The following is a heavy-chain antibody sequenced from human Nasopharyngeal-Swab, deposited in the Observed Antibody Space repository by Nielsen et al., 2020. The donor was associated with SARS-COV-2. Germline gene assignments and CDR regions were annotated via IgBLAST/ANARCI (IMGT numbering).Heavy chain of an antibody. CDR3: AKAPYLRGLDV. V-gene: IGHV3-23*01. CDR1: GFTFSSYA. Sequence: GESLKIPCAASGFTFSSYAMTWVRQAPGKGLEWVSIISGSGDTTYYADSVNDRFTISRDNSKNTLYLQTNSLRVEDTAVYYCAKAPYLRGLDVWGQGTTVTVSS. J-gene: IGHJ6*02. CDR2: ISGSGDTT. D-gene: IGHD2-21*01.